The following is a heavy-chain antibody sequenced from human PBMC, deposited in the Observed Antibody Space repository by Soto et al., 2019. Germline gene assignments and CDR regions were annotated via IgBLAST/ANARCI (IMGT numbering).Heavy chain of an antibody. D-gene: IGHD2-15*01. CDR2: ISTYNGNT. CDR1: GYTFTSYD. V-gene: IGHV1-18*01. CDR3: ARGFRVAATRWWFDP. J-gene: IGHJ5*02. Sequence: QVQLVQSGAEVKKPGASVKVSCKASGYTFTSYDISWVRQAPGQGLEWMGWISTYNGNTNYAQTLQGRVTMTTDTSTSTAYMELRSLRSDDTAVYYCARGFRVAATRWWFDPWGQGTLVTVSS.